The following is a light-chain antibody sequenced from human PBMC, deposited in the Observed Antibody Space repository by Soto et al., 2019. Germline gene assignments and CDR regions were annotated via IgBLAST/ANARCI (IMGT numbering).Light chain of an antibody. CDR3: LQDYNYPRT. CDR2: AAS. J-gene: IGKJ1*01. Sequence: AIQMTQSPSSLSASVGDRVTITCRASQGIRNDLGWYQQKPGKAPKLLIYAASSLQSGVPSRFSGSGSGTDFTLTISSLQPEAFETYYCLQDYNYPRTFGQGTKVDIK. V-gene: IGKV1-6*01. CDR1: QGIRND.